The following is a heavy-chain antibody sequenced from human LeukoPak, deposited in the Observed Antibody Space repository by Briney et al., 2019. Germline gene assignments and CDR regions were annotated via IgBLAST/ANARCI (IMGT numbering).Heavy chain of an antibody. CDR3: ARDVEMATDGGAIDI. V-gene: IGHV4-59*01. J-gene: IGHJ3*02. CDR2: IYYSGST. D-gene: IGHD5-24*01. Sequence: SETLSLTCTVSGGSISSYYWSWMRQPPGKGVEWIGYIYYSGSTNYNPSLKSRVTISVDTSKNQFSLKLSSVTAAHTAVYYCARDVEMATDGGAIDIWGQGTMVTVSS. CDR1: GGSISSYY.